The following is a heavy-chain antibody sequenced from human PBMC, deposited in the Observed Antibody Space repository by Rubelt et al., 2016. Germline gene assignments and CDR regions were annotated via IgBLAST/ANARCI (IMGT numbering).Heavy chain of an antibody. CDR1: GGSISSSSYY. V-gene: IGHV4-39*07. CDR2: ISYFGRT. CDR3: AGGFPGDYYFDY. J-gene: IGHJ4*02. D-gene: IGHD3-16*01. Sequence: QLQLQESGPGLVKPSETLSLTCTVSGGSISSSSYYWGWIRQPPGKGLEWIGSISYFGRTYYTPAVRSRVTVSGATSKISFCRRLSAGTGADTAVYYCAGGFPGDYYFDYWGQGTLVTVSS.